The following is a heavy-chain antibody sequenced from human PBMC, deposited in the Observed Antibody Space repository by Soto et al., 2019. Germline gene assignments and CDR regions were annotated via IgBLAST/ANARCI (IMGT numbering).Heavy chain of an antibody. CDR3: ARYGSGSYYNY. D-gene: IGHD3-10*01. Sequence: SETLSLTCTVSGGSISSSIYYWVWIRQPPGKGLEWIGSIYYSGSTYYNPSLKSRVTISVDTSKNQFSLKLSSVTAADTAVYYCARYGSGSYYNYWGQGTLVTVSS. V-gene: IGHV4-39*01. CDR1: GGSISSSIYY. CDR2: IYYSGST. J-gene: IGHJ4*02.